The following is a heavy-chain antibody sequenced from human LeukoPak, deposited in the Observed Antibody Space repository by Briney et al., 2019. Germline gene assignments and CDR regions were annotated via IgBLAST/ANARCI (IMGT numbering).Heavy chain of an antibody. V-gene: IGHV3-7*05. CDR1: GFTFSSCW. CDR3: AKGQWLVY. D-gene: IGHD6-19*01. Sequence: GGALRLSCAASGFTFSSCWMSWVRQAPGKGLEWVANINQDGSEKYYVDSVKGRFTISRDNAKNSLYLQMNSLRDEDTAVYYCAKGQWLVYWGQGTLVACS. J-gene: IGHJ4*02. CDR2: INQDGSEK.